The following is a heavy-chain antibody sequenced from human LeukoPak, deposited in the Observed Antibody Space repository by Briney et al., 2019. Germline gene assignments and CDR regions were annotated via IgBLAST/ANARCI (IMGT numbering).Heavy chain of an antibody. CDR3: AREGGPYRPLDY. Sequence: PSETLSLTCDVSGGSITQNNYWTWVRQPPGKGLEWIGEVNLQGSTNYNPSLMGRVAISVDTSENHVSLQLTSVTAADTAVYYCAREGGPYRPLDYSGQGTLVTVS. J-gene: IGHJ4*02. D-gene: IGHD3-16*01. CDR2: VNLQGST. CDR1: GGSITQNNY. V-gene: IGHV4-4*02.